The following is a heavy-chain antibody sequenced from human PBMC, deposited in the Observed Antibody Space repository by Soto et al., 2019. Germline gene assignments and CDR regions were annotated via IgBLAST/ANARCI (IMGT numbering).Heavy chain of an antibody. CDR2: ISSSSYI. D-gene: IGHD3-3*01. CDR3: ARAEGYDFLDY. V-gene: IGHV3-21*01. CDR1: GSIFSSYG. Sequence: GGSLRLSCAASGSIFSSYGLNLVRQAPGKGLEWVSSISSSSYIYYADSVKGRFTISRANAKNSLYLQMNSLRAEGTAVYYCARAEGYDFLDYWGQGTMVTVSS. J-gene: IGHJ4*02.